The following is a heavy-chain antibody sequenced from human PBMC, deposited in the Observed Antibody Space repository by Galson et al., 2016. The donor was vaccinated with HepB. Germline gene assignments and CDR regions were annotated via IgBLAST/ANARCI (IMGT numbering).Heavy chain of an antibody. CDR1: GFAFTFYA. D-gene: IGHD3-3*01. CDR3: AKDANFWSGYPEDAFDM. J-gene: IGHJ3*02. CDR2: ITASGTTT. Sequence: SLRLSCAASGFAFTFYAMNWVRQTPGKGLEWVASITASGTTTHYADSVEGRFTVSRDSSKKMLFLQMNSLRVEDTAVYYCAKDANFWSGYPEDAFDMWGQGTMVTFSS. V-gene: IGHV3-23*01.